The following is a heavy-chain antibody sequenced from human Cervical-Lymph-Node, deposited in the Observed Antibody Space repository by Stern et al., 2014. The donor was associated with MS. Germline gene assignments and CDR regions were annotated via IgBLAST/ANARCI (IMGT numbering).Heavy chain of an antibody. J-gene: IGHJ5*02. D-gene: IGHD3-3*01. CDR1: GFTFSSYA. V-gene: IGHV3-23*01. CDR3: ASSDFWSGYVAPVDP. CDR2: ISGYGGST. Sequence: EVQLLESGGGLVQPGGSLRLSCAASGFTFSSYAMSWVRQAPGQGLEWVSAISGYGGSTYYAGYVKGLVTISRDNSKNTLYLQMNSLRAEDTAVYYCASSDFWSGYVAPVDPWGQGTLVTVSS.